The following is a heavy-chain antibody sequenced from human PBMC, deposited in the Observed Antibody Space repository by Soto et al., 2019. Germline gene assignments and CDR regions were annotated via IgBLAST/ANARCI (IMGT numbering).Heavy chain of an antibody. CDR1: GYTFTSYD. CDR2: MNPNSGNT. V-gene: IGHV1-8*01. D-gene: IGHD3-10*01. Sequence: QVQLVQSGAEVKKPGASVKVSCKASGYTFTSYDINWVRQATGQGLEWMGWMNPNSGNTGYAQKFQGRVPMTRNTSISTAYMELSSLRSEDTAVYYCARGINYYDSGDDAFDIWVQGTMVTVSS. J-gene: IGHJ3*02. CDR3: ARGINYYDSGDDAFDI.